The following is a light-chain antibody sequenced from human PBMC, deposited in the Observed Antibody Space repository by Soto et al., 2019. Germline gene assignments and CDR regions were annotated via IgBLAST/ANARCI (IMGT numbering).Light chain of an antibody. V-gene: IGKV3-11*01. Sequence: EIVLTQSPVTLSLSPGERATLSCRASQSVSSYLVWYQQKSGQAPRLLIYDASNRATGIPARFSGSGSGTDFTLTISSLEPEDFAVYYCQQRSNWPVTFGQGTKVEIK. CDR3: QQRSNWPVT. J-gene: IGKJ1*01. CDR1: QSVSSY. CDR2: DAS.